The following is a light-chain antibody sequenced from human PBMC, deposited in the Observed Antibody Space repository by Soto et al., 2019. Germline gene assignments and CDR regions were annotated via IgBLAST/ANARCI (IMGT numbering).Light chain of an antibody. Sequence: DIQMTQSPSTLSASVGDRVTITCQASQSISSWVAWYQQKPGKAPKLMIYKASSLESGVPSRFSGSGSGTEFTLTISSLQPDDFATYYCQQYDSYLTFGGGTKVEIK. CDR3: QQYDSYLT. CDR2: KAS. V-gene: IGKV1-5*03. CDR1: QSISSW. J-gene: IGKJ4*01.